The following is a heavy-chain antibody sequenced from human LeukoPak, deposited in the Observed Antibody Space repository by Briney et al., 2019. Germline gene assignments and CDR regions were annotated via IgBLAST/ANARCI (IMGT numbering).Heavy chain of an antibody. Sequence: PGRSERLFCAASGFTFDDYAMHWVRQAPGKGLEWVSGISWNTGSIGYADSVKGRFTISRDNAKNSLYLQMNSLRAEDMALYYCAKAAGHDAFDIWGQGTMVTVSS. D-gene: IGHD2-15*01. V-gene: IGHV3-9*03. CDR1: GFTFDDYA. CDR2: ISWNTGSI. CDR3: AKAAGHDAFDI. J-gene: IGHJ3*02.